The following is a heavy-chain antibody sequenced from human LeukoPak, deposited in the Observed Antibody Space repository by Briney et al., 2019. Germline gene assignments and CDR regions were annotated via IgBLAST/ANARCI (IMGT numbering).Heavy chain of an antibody. D-gene: IGHD2-2*01. CDR3: ARGAQLPNSNWFDP. V-gene: IGHV1-69*13. Sequence: ASVKVSCKASGGAFSSYAISWVRQAPGQGLEWMGGIIPIFGTANYAQKFQGRVTITADESTSTVYMELSSLRSEDTAVYYCARGAQLPNSNWFDPWGQGTLSPSPQ. CDR2: IIPIFGTA. CDR1: GGAFSSYA. J-gene: IGHJ5*02.